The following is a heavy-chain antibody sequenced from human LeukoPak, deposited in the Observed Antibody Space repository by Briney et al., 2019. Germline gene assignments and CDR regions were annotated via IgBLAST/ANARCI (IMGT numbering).Heavy chain of an antibody. CDR2: MNPNSGGT. Sequence: ASVKVSCKASGYTFTSYDINWVRQATGQGLEWMGWMNPNSGGTNYAQKFQGRVTMTRGTSISTAYMELSRLRSDDTAVYYCARDPGSSTSSYYYGMDVWGQGTTVTVSS. D-gene: IGHD2-2*01. J-gene: IGHJ6*02. CDR1: GYTFTSYD. CDR3: ARDPGSSTSSYYYGMDV. V-gene: IGHV1-2*02.